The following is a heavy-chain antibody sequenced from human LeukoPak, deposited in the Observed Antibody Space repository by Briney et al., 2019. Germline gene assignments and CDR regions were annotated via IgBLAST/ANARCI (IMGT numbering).Heavy chain of an antibody. V-gene: IGHV3-15*01. CDR3: VKKWFDP. J-gene: IGHJ5*02. Sequence: PGGSLRLSCAASGFTVSDFWMIWFRQAPGRGLEWVGHIRTKTEGGATQFAAPVKGRFTISRDDSKNTVYLQMDSLQTEDTAVYYCVKKWFDPWGQGALVTVSS. CDR2: IRTKTEGGAT. CDR1: GFTVSDFW.